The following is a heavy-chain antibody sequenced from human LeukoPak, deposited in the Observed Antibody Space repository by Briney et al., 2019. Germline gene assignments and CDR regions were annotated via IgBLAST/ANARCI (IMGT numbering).Heavy chain of an antibody. Sequence: SVKVSCKASGGTFSSYAISWVRQAPGQGLEWMGRIIPILGITNYAQKFQGRVTITADKSTSTAYMELSSLRSEDTAVYYCARTSSSSWYSLYYYYGMDVWGQGATVTVSS. V-gene: IGHV1-69*04. CDR1: GGTFSSYA. J-gene: IGHJ6*02. CDR3: ARTSSSSWYSLYYYYGMDV. CDR2: IIPILGIT. D-gene: IGHD6-13*01.